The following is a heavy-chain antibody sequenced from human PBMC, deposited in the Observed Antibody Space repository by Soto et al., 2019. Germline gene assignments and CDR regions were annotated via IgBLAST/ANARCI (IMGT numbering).Heavy chain of an antibody. CDR3: ARDVRSSSWYAFDP. D-gene: IGHD6-13*01. V-gene: IGHV1-2*04. Sequence: QVQLVQSGAEVKKPGSSVKVSCKASGGTFSSYAISWVRQAPGQGLEWMGGINPNSGGTNYAQKFQGWVTMTRDTSISTAYMELSRLRSDDTAAYYCARDVRSSSWYAFDPWGQGTLVTVSS. CDR2: INPNSGGT. CDR1: GGTFSSYA. J-gene: IGHJ5*02.